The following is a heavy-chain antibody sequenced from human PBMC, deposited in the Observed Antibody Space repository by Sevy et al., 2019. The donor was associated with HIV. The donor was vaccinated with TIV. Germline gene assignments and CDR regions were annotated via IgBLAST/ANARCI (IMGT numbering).Heavy chain of an antibody. V-gene: IGHV3-48*03. D-gene: IGHD6-13*01. J-gene: IGHJ1*01. CDR2: ISNSGSII. Sequence: GGSLRLSCVASGFTFSSYEMNWVRRAPGKGLEWVSHISNSGSIIYYEDSVKGRFTISRDNAKNSLYLQMNSPRAEDTAVYYCAREDGSRQYFQYWGQGTLVTVSS. CDR1: GFTFSSYE. CDR3: AREDGSRQYFQY.